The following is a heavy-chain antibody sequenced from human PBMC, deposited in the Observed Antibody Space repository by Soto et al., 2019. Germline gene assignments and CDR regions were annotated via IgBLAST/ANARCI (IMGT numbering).Heavy chain of an antibody. J-gene: IGHJ6*02. CDR1: GFIFSTYG. CDR3: AKDTATAITSYYFYGMDV. Sequence: QMQLVESGGGVVQPGRSLRVSCEASGFIFSTYGMHWVRQAPGKGLEWVAVISYDGRNKYYADSVRGRFTISRDNSKNTLHLQMKSLRGEDTAVYYCAKDTATAITSYYFYGMDVWGQGTTVTVSS. CDR2: ISYDGRNK. V-gene: IGHV3-30*18. D-gene: IGHD5-12*01.